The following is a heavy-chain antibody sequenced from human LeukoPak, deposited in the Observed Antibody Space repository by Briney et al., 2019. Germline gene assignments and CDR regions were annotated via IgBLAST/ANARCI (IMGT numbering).Heavy chain of an antibody. D-gene: IGHD4-17*01. CDR3: AKDLPDYGDYIEGY. CDR2: ISGGGETT. Sequence: GGSLRLSCAASGFTFNNYAMNWVRQAPGKGLEWVSSISGGGETTYYADSAKGRFTISRDNSKNTVFLQMNSLRVEDTAVYYCAKDLPDYGDYIEGYWGQGTLVTVSS. CDR1: GFTFNNYA. J-gene: IGHJ4*02. V-gene: IGHV3-23*01.